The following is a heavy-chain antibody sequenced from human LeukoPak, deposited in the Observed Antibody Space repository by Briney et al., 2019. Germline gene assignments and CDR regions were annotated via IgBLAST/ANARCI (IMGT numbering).Heavy chain of an antibody. J-gene: IGHJ3*02. Sequence: PGGSLRLSCAASGFTFNSYGMHWVRQAPGKGLEWVSYISSSSSTIYYADSVKGRFTISRDNAKNSLYLQMNSLRAEDTAVYYCARGGSRGIAGAFDIWGQGTMVTVSS. V-gene: IGHV3-48*04. D-gene: IGHD3-16*01. CDR2: ISSSSSTI. CDR1: GFTFNSYG. CDR3: ARGGSRGIAGAFDI.